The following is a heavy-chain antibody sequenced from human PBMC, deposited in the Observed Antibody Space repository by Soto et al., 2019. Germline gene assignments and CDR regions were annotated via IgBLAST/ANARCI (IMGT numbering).Heavy chain of an antibody. Sequence: QVQLVQSGAEVKKPGASVKVSCKASGYTFTSYYMHWVRQAPGQGLEWMGIINPSGGSTSYAQKFQGRVTMTSDTSTSTVYMELSSLRSEDTAVYYCARDRYGSGSSPYYFDCWGQGTLVTVSS. CDR2: INPSGGST. V-gene: IGHV1-46*01. J-gene: IGHJ4*02. CDR1: GYTFTSYY. CDR3: ARDRYGSGSSPYYFDC. D-gene: IGHD3-10*01.